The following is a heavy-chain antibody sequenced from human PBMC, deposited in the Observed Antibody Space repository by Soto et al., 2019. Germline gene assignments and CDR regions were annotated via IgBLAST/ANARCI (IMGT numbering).Heavy chain of an antibody. D-gene: IGHD4-17*01. Sequence: SETLSLTCTVSGGSISSYYWSWIRQPPGKGLEWIGYIYYSGSTNYNPSLKSRVTISVDTSKNQFSLKLSSVTAADTAVYYCAKTTTTYNWYFDLWGRGTLVTVSS. V-gene: IGHV4-59*01. CDR2: IYYSGST. CDR3: AKTTTTYNWYFDL. J-gene: IGHJ2*01. CDR1: GGSISSYY.